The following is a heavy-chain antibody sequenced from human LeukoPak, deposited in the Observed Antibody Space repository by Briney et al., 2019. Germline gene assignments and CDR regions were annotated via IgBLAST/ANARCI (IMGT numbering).Heavy chain of an antibody. Sequence: GRSLRLSCAASGFTFSSYGMHRVRQAPGKGLEWVAVISYDGSNKYYADSVKGRFTISRDNSKNTLYLQMNSLRAEDTAVYYCAKDSLYCSSTSCYARGKKYYYYGMDVWGKGTTVTVSS. CDR2: ISYDGSNK. CDR1: GFTFSSYG. J-gene: IGHJ6*04. V-gene: IGHV3-30*18. D-gene: IGHD2-2*01. CDR3: AKDSLYCSSTSCYARGKKYYYYGMDV.